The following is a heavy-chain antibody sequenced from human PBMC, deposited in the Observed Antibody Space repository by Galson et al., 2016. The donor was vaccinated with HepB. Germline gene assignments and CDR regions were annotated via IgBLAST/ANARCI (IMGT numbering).Heavy chain of an antibody. Sequence: SLRLSCAASGFTVGSNYIGWVRQAPGKGLEWVSVIYSGGTTYYADSVKGRFTISRDISKNTVFLQMNSLRGEDTAVYYCARLHPYGSGGPSDFFDYWGQGTLVTVSS. CDR2: IYSGGTT. V-gene: IGHV3-53*01. J-gene: IGHJ4*02. D-gene: IGHD3-10*01. CDR3: ARLHPYGSGGPSDFFDY. CDR1: GFTVGSNY.